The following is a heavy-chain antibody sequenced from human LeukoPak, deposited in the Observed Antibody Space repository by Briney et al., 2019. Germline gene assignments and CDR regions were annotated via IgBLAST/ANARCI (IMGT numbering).Heavy chain of an antibody. J-gene: IGHJ5*02. CDR3: ARGRYDFWSGYPTNWFDP. CDR2: IYYSGST. D-gene: IGHD3-3*01. V-gene: IGHV4-39*01. CDR1: GGSISSSSYY. Sequence: SETLSLTCTVSGGSISSSSYYWGWIRQPPGKGLEWIGSIYYSGSTYYNPSPKSRVTISVDTSKNQFSLKLSSVTAADTAVYYCARGRYDFWSGYPTNWFDPWGQGTLVTVSS.